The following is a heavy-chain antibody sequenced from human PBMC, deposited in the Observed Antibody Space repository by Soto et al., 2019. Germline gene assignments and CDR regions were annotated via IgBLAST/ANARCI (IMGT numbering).Heavy chain of an antibody. J-gene: IGHJ4*02. V-gene: IGHV4-4*07. CDR3: ARDLPVAAAARHRPFFDY. CDR1: GGSISSYY. CDR2: IYTSGST. D-gene: IGHD6-13*01. Sequence: SETLSLTCTVSGGSISSYYWSWIRQPAGKGLEWIGRIYTSGSTNYNPSLKSRVTISVDTSKNQFSLKLSSVTAADTAVYYCARDLPVAAAARHRPFFDYWGQGTLVTVSS.